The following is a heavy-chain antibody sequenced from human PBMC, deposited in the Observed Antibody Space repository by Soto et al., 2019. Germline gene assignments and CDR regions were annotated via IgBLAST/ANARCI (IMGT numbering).Heavy chain of an antibody. CDR1: GGTFSSYA. Sequence: QVQLVQSGAEVKKPGFSVKVSCKASGGTFSSYAISWVRQAPGQGLEWMGGIIPIFGTANYAQKFQGRVTITADESTSTAYMELSSLRSEDTAVYYCARDPSYGGYTYYYYGMDVWGQGTTVTVSS. CDR3: ARDPSYGGYTYYYYGMDV. J-gene: IGHJ6*02. CDR2: IIPIFGTA. D-gene: IGHD5-12*01. V-gene: IGHV1-69*12.